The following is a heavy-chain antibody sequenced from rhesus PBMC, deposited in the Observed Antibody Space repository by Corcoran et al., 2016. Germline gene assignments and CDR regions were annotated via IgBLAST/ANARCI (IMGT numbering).Heavy chain of an antibody. CDR2: INRGVGTP. D-gene: IGHD6-31*01. J-gene: IGHJ4*01. CDR1: GFTFSSYW. Sequence: EVQLVESGGGLAKPGGSLRLSCAASGFTFSSYWMNWVRQAPGKGLAWVSAINRGVGTPYDADSVKGRFTISRDNSKNTLSLQMNSLRAEDTAVYYCAKGKGGAAAGYFDYWGQGVLVTVSS. V-gene: IGHV3S25*01. CDR3: AKGKGGAAAGYFDY.